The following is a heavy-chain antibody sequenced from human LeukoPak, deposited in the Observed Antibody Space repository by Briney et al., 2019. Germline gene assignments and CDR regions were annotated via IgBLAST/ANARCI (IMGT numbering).Heavy chain of an antibody. CDR2: ISYDGSNK. J-gene: IGHJ4*02. Sequence: GGSLRLSCAASGFTFSSYAMHWVRQAPGKGLEWVAVISYDGSNKYYADSVKGRFTISRDNSKNTLYLQMNSLRAEDTAVYYCASLDSSSWYFFAYWGQGTLVTVSS. CDR3: ASLDSSSWYFFAY. CDR1: GFTFSSYA. D-gene: IGHD6-13*01. V-gene: IGHV3-30-3*01.